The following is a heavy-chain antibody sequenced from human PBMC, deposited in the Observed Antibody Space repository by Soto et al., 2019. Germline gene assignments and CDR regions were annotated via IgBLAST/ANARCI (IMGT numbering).Heavy chain of an antibody. V-gene: IGHV3-21*01. J-gene: IGHJ5*02. CDR1: GFTFSSYS. CDR2: ISSSSSYI. D-gene: IGHD5-18*01. Sequence: GGSLRLSCAASGFTFSSYSMSWVRQAPGKGLEWVSSISSSSSYIYYADSVKGRFTISRDNAKNSLYLQMNSLRAEDTAVYYCARESSGYSYDDWFDPWGQGTLVTVSS. CDR3: ARESSGYSYDDWFDP.